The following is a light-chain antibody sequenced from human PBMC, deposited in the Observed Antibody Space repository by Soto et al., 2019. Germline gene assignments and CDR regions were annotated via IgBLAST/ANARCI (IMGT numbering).Light chain of an antibody. J-gene: IGKJ1*01. Sequence: DIRMTQSPSTLSDSVGGRVTITCRASHSVSPWLAWYQQKPGKAPKLLIYRTSSLQNGVPARFSGRGSGTDFFLTISNLQPDDFATYCCQQYSSSSTFGQGTRV. V-gene: IGKV1-5*03. CDR3: QQYSSSST. CDR1: HSVSPW. CDR2: RTS.